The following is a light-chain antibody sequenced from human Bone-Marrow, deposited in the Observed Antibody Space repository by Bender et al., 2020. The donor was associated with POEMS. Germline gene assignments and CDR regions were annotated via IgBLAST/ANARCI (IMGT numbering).Light chain of an antibody. J-gene: IGLJ2*01. V-gene: IGLV2-8*01. CDR3: SSYGGSNNLI. CDR2: EVS. CDR1: TNDVGDYNY. Sequence: QSALTQPPSASGSPGQSVTISCTGTTNDVGDYNYVSWYQHHPGKAPKLMIFEVSKRPSGVPDRFSGSKSGNTASLTVSGLQAEDEAHYYCSSYGGSNNLIFGGGTKVTVL.